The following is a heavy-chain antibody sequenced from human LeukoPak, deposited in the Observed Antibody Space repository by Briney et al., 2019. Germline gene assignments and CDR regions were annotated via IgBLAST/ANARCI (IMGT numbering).Heavy chain of an antibody. V-gene: IGHV3-30*18. CDR2: ISYDGSNK. D-gene: IGHD5-12*01. CDR1: GFTFSSYG. Sequence: GGSLRLSCAASGFTFSSYGMHWVRQAPGKGLEWVAVISYDGSNKYYADSVKGRSTISRDNSKNTLYLQMNSLRAEDTAVYYCAKDKAPVANHAFDIWGQGTMVTVSS. J-gene: IGHJ3*02. CDR3: AKDKAPVANHAFDI.